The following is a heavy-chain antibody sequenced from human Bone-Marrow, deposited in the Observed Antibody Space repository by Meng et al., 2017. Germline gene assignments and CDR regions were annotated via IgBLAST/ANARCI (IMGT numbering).Heavy chain of an antibody. J-gene: IGHJ4*02. D-gene: IGHD2-21*02. V-gene: IGHV4-39*07. CDR1: GGSISSSSYY. CDR2: IYHSGST. CDR3: ARESDCGGDCYPDY. Sequence: SETLSLTCTVSGGSISSSSYYWGWIRQPPGKGLEWIGSIYHSGSTYYNPSLKSRVTISVDTSKNQFSLKLSSVTAADTAVYYCARESDCGGDCYPDYWGQGTLVTVSS.